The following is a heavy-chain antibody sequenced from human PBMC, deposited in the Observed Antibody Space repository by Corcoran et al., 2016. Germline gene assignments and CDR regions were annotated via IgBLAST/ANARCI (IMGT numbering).Heavy chain of an antibody. D-gene: IGHD2-21*02. V-gene: IGHV3-48*04. J-gene: IGHJ4*02. CDR1: GFTFSSYR. Sequence: EVQLVESGGGLVQPGGSLRLSCAASGFTFSSYRMNWVRQAPGKGLEWGSYISSSSSTIYYADSVKGRFTISRDNAKNSLYLQMNSLRAEDTAVYYCARDEWVTLFDYWGQGTLVTVSS. CDR3: ARDEWVTLFDY. CDR2: ISSSSSTI.